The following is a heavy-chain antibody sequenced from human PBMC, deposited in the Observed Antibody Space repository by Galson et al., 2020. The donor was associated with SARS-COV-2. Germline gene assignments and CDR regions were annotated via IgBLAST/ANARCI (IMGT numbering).Heavy chain of an antibody. CDR2: ISHDGRIE. D-gene: IGHD1-26*01. CDR1: GFTFTNYA. J-gene: IGHJ3*02. CDR3: ARDVSGGASDI. V-gene: IGHV3-30*04. Sequence: QLGESLKISCAASGFTFTNYAIHWVRQAPGKGLEWVAVISHDGRIEVYADSVKGRFTFSRDNSENMLFLQMDSLRADDTAVYYCARDVSGGASDIWGQGTMVTVSS.